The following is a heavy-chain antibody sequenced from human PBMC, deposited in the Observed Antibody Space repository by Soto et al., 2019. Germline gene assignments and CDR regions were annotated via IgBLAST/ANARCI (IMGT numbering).Heavy chain of an antibody. J-gene: IGHJ6*02. CDR1: GFTFSSYA. Sequence: PGGSLRLSCAASGFTFSSYAMSWVRQAPGKGLEWVSAISGSGGSTYYADSVKGRFTISRDNSKNTLYLQMNSLRAEDTAVYYCSGGKYSSSWYYYYGMDVWGQGTTVTVPS. V-gene: IGHV3-23*01. CDR2: ISGSGGST. CDR3: SGGKYSSSWYYYYGMDV. D-gene: IGHD6-13*01.